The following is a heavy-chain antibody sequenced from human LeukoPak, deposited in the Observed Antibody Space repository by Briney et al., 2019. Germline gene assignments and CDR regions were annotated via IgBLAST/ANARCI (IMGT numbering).Heavy chain of an antibody. CDR1: GFTFSYHW. CDR3: AKDSYSKGVF. CDR2: IKNDGAVK. D-gene: IGHD6-13*01. J-gene: IGHJ4*02. Sequence: GGSLRLSCAASGFTFSYHWMTWVRQAPGKGLEWVANIKNDGAVKNYVDSVKGRFTISRDNAKNSLYLQMNSLRAEDTAVYYCAKDSYSKGVFWGQGVLVTVSS. V-gene: IGHV3-7*01.